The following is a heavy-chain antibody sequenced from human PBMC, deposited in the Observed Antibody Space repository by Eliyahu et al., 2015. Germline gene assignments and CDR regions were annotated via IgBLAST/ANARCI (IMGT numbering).Heavy chain of an antibody. D-gene: IGHD3-22*01. J-gene: IGHJ4*02. CDR2: ITPIFGTA. Sequence: EVKKPGSSVKVSCKASGGTFSTYPINWVRQAPGQGLEWMGGITPIFGTANYAQKFRDRVTITADESTTTAYMELSSLRSEDTAVYYCARPSADNSGISKPFDYWGQGTLVTVSS. V-gene: IGHV1-69*01. CDR3: ARPSADNSGISKPFDY. CDR1: GGTFSTYP.